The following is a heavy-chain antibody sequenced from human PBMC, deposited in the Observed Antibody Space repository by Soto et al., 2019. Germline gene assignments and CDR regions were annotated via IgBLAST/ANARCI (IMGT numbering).Heavy chain of an antibody. Sequence: WASVKVSCKASGGTFSSYAISWVRQAPGQGLEWMGGIIPIFGTANYAQKFQGRVTITADESTSTAYMELSSLRSEDTAVYYCARGHLDYYDSSGYYYIPHYWGQGTLVTVSS. CDR2: IIPIFGTA. D-gene: IGHD3-22*01. J-gene: IGHJ4*02. V-gene: IGHV1-69*13. CDR1: GGTFSSYA. CDR3: ARGHLDYYDSSGYYYIPHY.